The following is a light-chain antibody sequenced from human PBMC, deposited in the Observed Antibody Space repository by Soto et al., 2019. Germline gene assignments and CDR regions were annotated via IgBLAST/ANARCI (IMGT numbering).Light chain of an antibody. V-gene: IGKV1-39*01. CDR2: AAS. Sequence: DIQMPQSPSSLSAFVGDTVTITCRAGQTFNNYLNWYQHKPGKVPQLMIYAASALQSGVPSRFVGTSSGTDFTLTIINLQPEDSGIYYCQQSYSSLQTFGQGTKLEI. J-gene: IGKJ2*01. CDR1: QTFNNY. CDR3: QQSYSSLQT.